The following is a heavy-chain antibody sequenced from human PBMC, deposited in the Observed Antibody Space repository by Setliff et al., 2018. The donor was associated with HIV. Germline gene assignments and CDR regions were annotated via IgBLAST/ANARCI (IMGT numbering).Heavy chain of an antibody. CDR2: IRYDGSYR. CDR1: GFTFISYG. Sequence: PGGSLRLSCAVSGFTFISYGMYWVRQAPGKGLEWVASIRYDGSYRYYVDSVKGRFTVSRDNTKRSLYLQMNSLRAEDTAVYYCATDPHRRDGYNFDSWGQGTLVTVSS. J-gene: IGHJ4*02. CDR3: ATDPHRRDGYNFDS. D-gene: IGHD2-21*02. V-gene: IGHV3-30*02.